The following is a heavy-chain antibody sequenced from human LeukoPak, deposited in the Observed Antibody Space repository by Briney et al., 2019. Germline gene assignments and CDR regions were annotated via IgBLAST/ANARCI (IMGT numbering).Heavy chain of an antibody. D-gene: IGHD4-17*01. J-gene: IGHJ4*02. V-gene: IGHV4-59*08. CDR3: ARRLARRGYGDYCDY. CDR2: IYHSGST. Sequence: PSETLSLTCTVSGGSISGYYWSWIRQPPGKGLEWIGYIYHSGSTNYNPSLKSRVTISVDTSKNQFSLKPSSVTAADTAVYYCARRLARRGYGDYCDYWGQGTLVTVSS. CDR1: GGSISGYY.